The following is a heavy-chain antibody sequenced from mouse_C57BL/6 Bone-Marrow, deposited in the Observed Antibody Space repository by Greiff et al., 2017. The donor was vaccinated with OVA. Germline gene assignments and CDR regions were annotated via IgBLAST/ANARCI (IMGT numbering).Heavy chain of an antibody. CDR1: GFTFSSYA. V-gene: IGHV5-4*01. CDR2: ISDGGSYT. CDR3: ARGGSSPLDY. Sequence: EVQVVESGGGLVKPGGSLKLSCAASGFTFSSYAMSWVRQTPEKRLEWVATISDGGSYTYYPDNVKGRFTISRDNAKNNLYLQMSHLKSEDTAMYYCARGGSSPLDYWGQGTSVTVSS. J-gene: IGHJ4*01. D-gene: IGHD1-1*01.